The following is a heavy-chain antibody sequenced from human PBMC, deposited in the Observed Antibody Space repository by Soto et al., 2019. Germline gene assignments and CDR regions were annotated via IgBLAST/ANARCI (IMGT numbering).Heavy chain of an antibody. CDR3: ARLVTMVRGFIKTFYYYGMDV. V-gene: IGHV5-10-1*01. J-gene: IGHJ6*02. CDR2: IDPSDSYT. CDR1: GYSFTSYW. Sequence: GESLKISCKGSGYSFTSYWISWVRQMPGKGLEWMGRIDPSDSYTNYSPSFQGHVTISADKSISTAYLQWSSLKASDTAMYYYARLVTMVRGFIKTFYYYGMDVWGQGTTVTVS. D-gene: IGHD3-10*01.